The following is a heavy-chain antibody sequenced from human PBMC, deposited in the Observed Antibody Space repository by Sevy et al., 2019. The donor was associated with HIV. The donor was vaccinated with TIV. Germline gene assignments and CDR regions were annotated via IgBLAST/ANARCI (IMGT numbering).Heavy chain of an antibody. CDR2: ISYDGSNK. CDR3: ATAAGIAVAGTLGAFDI. V-gene: IGHV3-30-3*01. J-gene: IGHJ3*02. D-gene: IGHD6-19*01. CDR1: GFTFSSYA. Sequence: GESLKISCAASGFTFSSYAMHWVRQAPGKGLEWVAVISYDGSNKYYADSVKGRFTISRDNSKNTLYLQMNSLRAEDTAVYYCATAAGIAVAGTLGAFDIWGQGTMVTVSS.